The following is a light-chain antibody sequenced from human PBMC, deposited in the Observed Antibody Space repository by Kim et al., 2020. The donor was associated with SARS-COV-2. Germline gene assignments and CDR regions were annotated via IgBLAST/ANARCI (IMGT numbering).Light chain of an antibody. CDR1: QSVSSSY. CDR3: QQYGSSGT. V-gene: IGKV3-20*01. CDR2: GAS. J-gene: IGKJ2*02. Sequence: SLSPGERATLSCRASQSVSSSYLAWYQQKPGQAPRLLIYGASSRATGIPDRFSGSGSGTDFTLTISRLEPEDLAVYYCQQYGSSGTFGQGTKLEI.